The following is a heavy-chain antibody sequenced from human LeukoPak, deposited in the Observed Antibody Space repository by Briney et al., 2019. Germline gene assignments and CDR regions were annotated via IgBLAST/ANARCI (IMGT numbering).Heavy chain of an antibody. CDR2: IYYSGST. D-gene: IGHD6-19*01. Sequence: PSETLSLTCTVSGGSMSPYHWGWIRQPPGKGLEWIGSIYYSGSTYYNPSLKSRVAISVDTSKNQFSLKLSSVTAADTAVYYCARHGSSWYYFDYWGQGTLVTVSS. CDR3: ARHGSSWYYFDY. V-gene: IGHV4-39*01. J-gene: IGHJ4*02. CDR1: GGSMSPYH.